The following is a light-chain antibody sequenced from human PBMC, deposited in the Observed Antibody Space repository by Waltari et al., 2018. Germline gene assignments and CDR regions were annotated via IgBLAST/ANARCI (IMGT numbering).Light chain of an antibody. J-gene: IGLJ2*01. V-gene: IGLV2-14*03. CDR1: SSDVGAYNY. CDR3: SSYTSSSTPLV. CDR2: DVT. Sequence: QSALPQPASVSGSPGQSITISCTGTSSDVGAYNYVSWYQQHPGQAPKLMIYDVTSRPSGVSNRFSGSNSGNTASLTISGLQAEDEADYYCSSYTSSSTPLVFGGGTKLTVL.